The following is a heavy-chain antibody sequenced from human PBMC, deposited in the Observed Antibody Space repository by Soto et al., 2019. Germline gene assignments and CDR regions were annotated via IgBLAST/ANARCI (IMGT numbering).Heavy chain of an antibody. CDR3: ARSQGSSTSLEIYYYYYYGMDV. CDR2: IIPISGTA. Sequence: QVPLVHSGAEVKKPGSSVKVSCKASGGTFSSYAISWVRQAPGQGLEWMGGIIPISGTANYAQKFQGRVTITADESTSTAYMQLSILRSEDTAVYYCARSQGSSTSLEIYYYYYYGMDVWGQGTTVTVSS. D-gene: IGHD2-2*01. V-gene: IGHV1-69*01. J-gene: IGHJ6*02. CDR1: GGTFSSYA.